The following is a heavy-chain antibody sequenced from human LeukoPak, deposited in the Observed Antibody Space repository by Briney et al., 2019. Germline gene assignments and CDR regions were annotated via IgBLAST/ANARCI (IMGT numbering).Heavy chain of an antibody. Sequence: SETLSLTCAVYGGSFSGYYWSWIRQPPGKGLEWIGEINHSGSTNYNPSLKSRVTISVDTSKNQFSLKLSSVTAADTAVYYCALPWGNAPGWGQGTLVTVSS. J-gene: IGHJ4*02. D-gene: IGHD4-23*01. V-gene: IGHV4-34*01. CDR1: GGSFSGYY. CDR2: INHSGST. CDR3: ALPWGNAPG.